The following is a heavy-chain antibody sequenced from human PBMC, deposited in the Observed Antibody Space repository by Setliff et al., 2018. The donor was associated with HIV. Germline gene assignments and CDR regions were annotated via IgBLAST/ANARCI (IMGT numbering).Heavy chain of an antibody. D-gene: IGHD6-13*01. CDR2: INPNSGGT. V-gene: IGHV1-2*02. CDR1: GYTFTGYY. J-gene: IGHJ4*02. Sequence: ASVKVSCKASGYTFTGYYMHWVRQAPGQGLEWMGWINPNSGGTNYAQKFQGRVTMTRDTSISTAYMEVRDLRPEDTAFYYCARGFESCSSSCQVYWGQGTLVTVSS. CDR3: ARGFESCSSSCQVY.